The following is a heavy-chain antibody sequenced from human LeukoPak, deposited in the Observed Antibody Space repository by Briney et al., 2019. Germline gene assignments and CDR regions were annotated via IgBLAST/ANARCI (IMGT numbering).Heavy chain of an antibody. Sequence: SETLSLTCTVSGGPISSYYWSWIRQPPGKGLEWIGYIYYSGSTNYNPSLKSRVTISVDTSKNQFSLKLSSVTAADTAVYYCARAPSDYGGNDYWGQGTLVTVSS. V-gene: IGHV4-59*01. CDR3: ARAPSDYGGNDY. D-gene: IGHD4-23*01. CDR1: GGPISSYY. J-gene: IGHJ4*02. CDR2: IYYSGST.